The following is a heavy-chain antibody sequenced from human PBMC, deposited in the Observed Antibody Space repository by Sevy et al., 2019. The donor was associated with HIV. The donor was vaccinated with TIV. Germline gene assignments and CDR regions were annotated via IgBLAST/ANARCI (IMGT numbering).Heavy chain of an antibody. V-gene: IGHV3-23*01. D-gene: IGHD2-8*01. CDR3: AREGCTKPHDY. CDR2: FSFGCGKI. CDR1: GFTFSKYS. Sequence: GGSLRLSCAASGFTFSKYSMSWIRQTPGKGLVWVSTFSFGCGKINYADSVKGRFTISRVDSRNTFYLQMNSLGAEDTAIYYCAREGCTKPHDYWGQGTVVTVSS. J-gene: IGHJ4*02.